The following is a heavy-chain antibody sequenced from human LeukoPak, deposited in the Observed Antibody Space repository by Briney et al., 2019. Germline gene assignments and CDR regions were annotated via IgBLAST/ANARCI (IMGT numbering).Heavy chain of an antibody. J-gene: IGHJ4*02. CDR2: ISWNSGSI. CDR1: GFTFDDYA. Sequence: PGRSLRLSCAASGFTFDDYAMHWVRQAPGKGLEWVSGISWNSGSIGYADSVKGRFTISRDNAKNSLYLQMNSLRAEDTAVYYCAKDREFFGATYYFDYWGQGTLVTVSS. D-gene: IGHD3-3*01. V-gene: IGHV3-9*01. CDR3: AKDREFFGATYYFDY.